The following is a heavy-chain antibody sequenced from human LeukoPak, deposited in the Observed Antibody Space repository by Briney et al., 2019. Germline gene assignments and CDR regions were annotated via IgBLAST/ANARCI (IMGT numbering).Heavy chain of an antibody. CDR3: ARAGGSSSWSLLFWFDP. CDR1: GYTFTSYH. CDR2: INPSDGST. J-gene: IGHJ5*02. D-gene: IGHD6-13*01. V-gene: IGHV1-46*01. Sequence: ASVKVSCKASGYTFTSYHIHWVRQAPGQGLEWMGIINPSDGSTSYAQKFQGRVTMTRDTSASTVYMELSGLRSDDTAVYYCARAGGSSSWSLLFWFDPWGQGTLVTVSS.